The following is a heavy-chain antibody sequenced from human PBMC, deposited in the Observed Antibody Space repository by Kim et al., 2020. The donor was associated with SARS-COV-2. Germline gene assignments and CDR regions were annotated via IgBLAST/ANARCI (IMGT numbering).Heavy chain of an antibody. D-gene: IGHD1-26*01. CDR3: AKDGEVGATDYYYYYYGMDV. Sequence: GGSLRLSCAASGFTFDDYAMHWVRQAPGKGLEWVSLISGDGGSTYYADSVKGRFTISRDNSKNSLYLQMNSLRTQDTALYYCAKDGEVGATDYYYYYYGMDVWGQGTTVTVSS. CDR2: ISGDGGST. J-gene: IGHJ6*02. V-gene: IGHV3-43*02. CDR1: GFTFDDYA.